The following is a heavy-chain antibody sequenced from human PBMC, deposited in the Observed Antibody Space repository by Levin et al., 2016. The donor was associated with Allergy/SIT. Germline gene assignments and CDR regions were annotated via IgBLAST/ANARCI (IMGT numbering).Heavy chain of an antibody. CDR1: GDSISKNNYY. V-gene: IGHV4-39*07. D-gene: IGHD4-17*01. J-gene: IGHJ6*03. CDR2: IYYRGST. CDR3: ARGWVDYGAYMDV. Sequence: SETLSLTCTVSGDSISKNNYYWAWIRQSPGKGLEWLGSIYYRGSTYDNPSLKSRVTISVDTSKNQFSLKLSSVTAADTAVYYCARGWVDYGAYMDVWGKGTTVTVSS.